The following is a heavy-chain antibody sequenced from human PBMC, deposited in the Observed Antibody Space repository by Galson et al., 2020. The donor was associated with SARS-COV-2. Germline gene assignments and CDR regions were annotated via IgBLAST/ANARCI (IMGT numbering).Heavy chain of an antibody. Sequence: SETLSLTCGVSGDSIGSITWWGWVRQSPGKGLGWIGEVPLGGDTNYNPSFKSRVAFSIDKSKNQISLGLRSVTAADTAVYYCARPLYGYGMDVWGQGTTVTVAS. CDR1: GDSIGSITW. CDR3: ARPLYGYGMDV. D-gene: IGHD2-8*01. J-gene: IGHJ6*02. CDR2: VPLGGDT. V-gene: IGHV4-4*02.